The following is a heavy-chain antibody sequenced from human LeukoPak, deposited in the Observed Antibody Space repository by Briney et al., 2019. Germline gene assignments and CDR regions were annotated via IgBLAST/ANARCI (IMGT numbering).Heavy chain of an antibody. V-gene: IGHV3-11*01. D-gene: IGHD2-21*01. CDR1: GLTFSDYY. Sequence: PGGSLRLSCAASGLTFSDYYMSWIRQAPGKGLEWVSYISSSGSTIYYADSVKGRFTISRDNAKNSLYLQMNSLRAEDTAVYYCASTPTAYRAFDIWGQGTMVTVSS. J-gene: IGHJ3*02. CDR3: ASTPTAYRAFDI. CDR2: ISSSGSTI.